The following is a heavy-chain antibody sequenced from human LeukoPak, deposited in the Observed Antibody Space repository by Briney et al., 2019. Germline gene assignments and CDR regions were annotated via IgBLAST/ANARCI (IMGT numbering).Heavy chain of an antibody. CDR1: GGTFTSYA. V-gene: IGHV1-69*05. CDR2: IIPIFGTA. Sequence: ASVKVSCKASGGTFTSYAISWVRQAPGQGLEWMGRIIPIFGTANYAQKFQGRVTITTDESTSTAYMELSSLRSEDTAVDYCARSGSSGWYREFDYWGQGTLVTVSS. J-gene: IGHJ4*02. CDR3: ARSGSSGWYREFDY. D-gene: IGHD6-19*01.